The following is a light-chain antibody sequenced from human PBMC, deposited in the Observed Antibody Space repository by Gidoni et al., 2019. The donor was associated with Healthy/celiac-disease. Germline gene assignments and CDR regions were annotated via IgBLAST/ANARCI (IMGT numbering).Light chain of an antibody. CDR3: CSYAGSSTFAAV. V-gene: IGLV2-23*02. J-gene: IGLJ7*01. CDR1: SSDVGSYNL. Sequence: QSALTQPASVSGSPGQSITISCTGTSSDVGSYNLVSWYQQHPGKAPKLMIYEVSKRPSGGSNRFSGSKSGNTASLTISGLQAEDEADYYCCSYAGSSTFAAVFGGGTQLTVL. CDR2: EVS.